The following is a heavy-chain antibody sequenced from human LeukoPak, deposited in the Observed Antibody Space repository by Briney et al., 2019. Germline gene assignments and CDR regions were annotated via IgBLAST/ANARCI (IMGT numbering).Heavy chain of an antibody. V-gene: IGHV4-61*02. D-gene: IGHD3-10*01. CDR3: AREKGLVRRLDP. J-gene: IGHJ5*02. CDR1: GGSVNSGRYY. Sequence: PSETLSLTCTVSGGSVNSGRYYWTWIRQPAGKGLEWIGRIYTTGNTDYNPSLKSRVTISVDTSKNQFSLKLTSVNAADTAVYYCAREKGLVRRLDPWGQGILVTVSS. CDR2: IYTTGNT.